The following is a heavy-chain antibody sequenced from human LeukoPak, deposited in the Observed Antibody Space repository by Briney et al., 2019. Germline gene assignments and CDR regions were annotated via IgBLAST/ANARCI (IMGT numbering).Heavy chain of an antibody. V-gene: IGHV4-59*01. D-gene: IGHD6-13*01. CDR1: GGSISSYY. J-gene: IGHJ4*02. CDR2: IYYSGST. CDR3: ARGAGYSTYYFDY. Sequence: SETLSLTCTVSGGSISSYYWSWIRQPPGKGLEWIGYIYYSGSTNYNPSLKSRVTISVDTSKNQFSLKLSSVTAADTAVYYCARGAGYSTYYFDYWGQGTLVTVPS.